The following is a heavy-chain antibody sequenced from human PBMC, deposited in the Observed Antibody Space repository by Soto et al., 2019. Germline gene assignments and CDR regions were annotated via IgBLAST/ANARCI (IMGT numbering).Heavy chain of an antibody. J-gene: IGHJ6*02. CDR1: GGTFSNYA. V-gene: IGHV1-69*12. D-gene: IGHD3-10*01. CDR3: SRDRFGELSEGMEV. Sequence: QVQLVQSGAEVRRPGSSVKVSCKASGGTFSNYAFSWVRQAPGQGLEWVGGIIPIFGKVRYGQKFQGRLLITADDSTSTAYMELTSLRSEDTAVYYCSRDRFGELSEGMEVWGQGTTVTVSS. CDR2: IIPIFGKV.